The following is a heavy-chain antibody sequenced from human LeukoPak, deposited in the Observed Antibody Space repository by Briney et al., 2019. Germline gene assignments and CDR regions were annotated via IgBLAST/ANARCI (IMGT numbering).Heavy chain of an antibody. CDR3: ARDDTPDAFDI. V-gene: IGHV3-48*03. CDR2: ISRGGTTI. Sequence: PGGSLRLSCAASGFTFSSYDLNWVRQAPGKGLEWVSYISRGGTTIYYADSVQGRFTISRDNAKNSLYLQMNSLRAEDTAVYYCARDDTPDAFDIWGQGTMVTVSS. CDR1: GFTFSSYD. J-gene: IGHJ3*02.